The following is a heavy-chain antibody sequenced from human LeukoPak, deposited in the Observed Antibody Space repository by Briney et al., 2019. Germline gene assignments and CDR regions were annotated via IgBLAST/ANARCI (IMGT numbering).Heavy chain of an antibody. V-gene: IGHV3-30*04. Sequence: GGSLRLSCAASGFTFSSYAMHWVRQAPGKGLEWVAVISYDGSNKYYADSVKGRFTISRDNSKNTLYLQMNSLRAEDTAVYYCAKAPDYDILTGPDYWGQGTLVTVSS. D-gene: IGHD3-9*01. J-gene: IGHJ4*02. CDR2: ISYDGSNK. CDR1: GFTFSSYA. CDR3: AKAPDYDILTGPDY.